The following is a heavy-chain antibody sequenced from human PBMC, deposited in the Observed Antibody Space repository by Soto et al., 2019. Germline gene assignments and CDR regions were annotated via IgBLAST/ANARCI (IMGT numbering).Heavy chain of an antibody. CDR3: ARVGSGYYLTY. V-gene: IGHV3-74*01. D-gene: IGHD3-3*01. CDR1: GFTFSSDW. CDR2: IKSDGSST. J-gene: IGHJ4*02. Sequence: EVQLVESGRGLVQPGGSLRLSCAASGFTFSSDWMHWVRQAPGKGLVWVSRIKSDGSSTNYADSVKGRLTITRDNAKNTLFLQITSLRAEDTAVYYCARVGSGYYLTYWGQGTMVTVSS.